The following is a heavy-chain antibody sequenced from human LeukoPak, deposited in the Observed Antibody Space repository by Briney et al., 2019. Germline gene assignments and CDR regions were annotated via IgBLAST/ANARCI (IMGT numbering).Heavy chain of an antibody. Sequence: GGSLKLSCAASGFTFSGSAMHWVRQASGKGLEWVGRIRSKANSYATAYAASVKGRFTISRDDSKNTAYLQMNSLKTEDTAVYYCTRNHCSGGSCYLEYGMDVWGQGTTVTVSS. CDR1: GFTFSGSA. CDR3: TRNHCSGGSCYLEYGMDV. CDR2: IRSKANSYAT. J-gene: IGHJ6*02. D-gene: IGHD2-15*01. V-gene: IGHV3-73*01.